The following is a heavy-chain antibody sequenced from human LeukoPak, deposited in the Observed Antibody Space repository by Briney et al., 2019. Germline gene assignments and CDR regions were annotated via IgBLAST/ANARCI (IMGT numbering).Heavy chain of an antibody. CDR3: ARAAILPGYYYYGMDV. Sequence: SETLSLTCTVSGGSVSSGSYYWSWIRQPPGKGLEWIGYIYYSGSTNYNPSPKSRVTISVDTSKNQFSLKLSSVTAADTAVYYCARAAILPGYYYYGMDVWGQGTTVTVSS. CDR1: GGSVSSGSYY. D-gene: IGHD2-2*01. CDR2: IYYSGST. V-gene: IGHV4-61*01. J-gene: IGHJ6*02.